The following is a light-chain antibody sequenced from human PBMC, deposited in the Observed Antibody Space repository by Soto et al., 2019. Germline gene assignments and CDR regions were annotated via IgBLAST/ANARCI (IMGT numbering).Light chain of an antibody. CDR3: QQYNNWPPPWT. CDR1: QSVSSN. V-gene: IGKV3-15*01. CDR2: GAS. Sequence: EIVMTQSPATLSVSPGERATLSCRASQSVSSNLAWYQQKPGQAPRLLIYGASTRATGIPASFSGSGSGTECPLTISRLQSEDFAVYYCQQYNNWPPPWTFGQGTKVEL. J-gene: IGKJ1*01.